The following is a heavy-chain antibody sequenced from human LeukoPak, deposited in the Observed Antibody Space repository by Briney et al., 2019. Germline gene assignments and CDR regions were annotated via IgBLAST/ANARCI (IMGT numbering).Heavy chain of an antibody. J-gene: IGHJ5*02. D-gene: IGHD6-19*01. CDR3: ARGGIAVYFDP. V-gene: IGHV4-61*01. CDR1: GGSVSSGSYY. CDR2: IYYSGST. Sequence: SETLSLTCTVSGGSVSSGSYYWSWIRQPPGKGLEWIGYIYYSGSTNYNPSLKSRVTISVDTSKNQSSLKLSSVTAADTAVYYCARGGIAVYFDPWGQGTLVTVSS.